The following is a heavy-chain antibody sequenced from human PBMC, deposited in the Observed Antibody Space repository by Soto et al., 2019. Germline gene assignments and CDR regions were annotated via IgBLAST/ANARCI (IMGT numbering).Heavy chain of an antibody. J-gene: IGHJ3*02. V-gene: IGHV3-33*01. CDR1: GFTFSSYG. D-gene: IGHD3-10*01. CDR2: IWYDGSNK. Sequence: QVQLVESGGGVVQPGRSLRLSCAASGFTFSSYGMHWVRQAPGKGLEWVAVIWYDGSNKYYADSVKGRFTISRDNSKNTLYLLMNSLRAEDTAVYYCASLYGSGSYPDAFDIWGQGTMVTVSS. CDR3: ASLYGSGSYPDAFDI.